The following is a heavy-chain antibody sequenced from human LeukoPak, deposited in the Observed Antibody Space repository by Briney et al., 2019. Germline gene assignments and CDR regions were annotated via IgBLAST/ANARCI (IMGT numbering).Heavy chain of an antibody. V-gene: IGHV3-23*01. CDR3: AKSQDGGRLFHFDY. CDR2: ISGSGGST. D-gene: IGHD1-26*01. Sequence: GGSLRLSCAASGFTFVTYAMSWVRQAPGKGLEWVSVISGSGGSTYSADSVKGRFTISRDNSKNTLYLQMNSLRAEDTAVYFCAKSQDGGRLFHFDYWGQGTLVTVSS. CDR1: GFTFVTYA. J-gene: IGHJ4*02.